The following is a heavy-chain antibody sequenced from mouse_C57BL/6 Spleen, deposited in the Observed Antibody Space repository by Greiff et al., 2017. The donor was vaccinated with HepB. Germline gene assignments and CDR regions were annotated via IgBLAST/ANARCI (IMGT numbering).Heavy chain of an antibody. CDR2: IHPNSGST. CDR3: ALDSSGYRFAY. Sequence: VQLQQSGAELVKPGASVKLSCKASGYTFTSYWMHWVKQRPGQGLEWIGMIHPNSGSTNYNEKFKSKATLTVDKSSSTAYMQLSSLTSEDSAVYYCALDSSGYRFAYWGQGTLVTVSA. V-gene: IGHV1-64*01. J-gene: IGHJ3*01. CDR1: GYTFTSYW. D-gene: IGHD3-2*02.